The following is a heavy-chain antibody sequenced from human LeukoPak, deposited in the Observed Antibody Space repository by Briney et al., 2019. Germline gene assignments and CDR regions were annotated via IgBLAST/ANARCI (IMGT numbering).Heavy chain of an antibody. D-gene: IGHD3-10*01. CDR2: IYYSGST. CDR1: GGSISSSSYY. V-gene: IGHV4-39*07. Sequence: PSETLSLTCTVSGGSISSSSYYWGWIRQPPGKGLEWIGSIYYSGSTYYNPSLKSRVTISVDTSKNQFSLKLSSVTAADTAVYYCARDHERGYYGSGSYYNLWGQGTLVTVSS. J-gene: IGHJ4*02. CDR3: ARDHERGYYGSGSYYNL.